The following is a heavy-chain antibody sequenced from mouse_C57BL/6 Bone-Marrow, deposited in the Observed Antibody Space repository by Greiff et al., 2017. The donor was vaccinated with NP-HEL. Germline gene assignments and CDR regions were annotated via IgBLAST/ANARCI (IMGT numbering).Heavy chain of an antibody. J-gene: IGHJ2*01. CDR3: ATHPLAPYYFDY. CDR2: ISSGGSYT. Sequence: EVMLVESGGDLVKPGGSLKLSCAASGFTFSSYGMSWVRQTPDKRLEWVATISSGGSYTYYPDSVKGRFPLSRDNAKNTLYLQMSSLKSEDTAMYDCATHPLAPYYFDYWGQGTTLTVSS. D-gene: IGHD6-1*01. V-gene: IGHV5-6*01. CDR1: GFTFSSYG.